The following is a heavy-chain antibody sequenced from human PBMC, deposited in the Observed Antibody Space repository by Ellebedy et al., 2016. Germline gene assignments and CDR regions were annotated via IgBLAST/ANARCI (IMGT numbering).Heavy chain of an antibody. J-gene: IGHJ4*02. CDR1: GFTFSSYG. Sequence: GGSLRLSCAASGFTFSSYGMHWVRQAPGKGLDWVAVISSDGTTIYYADSVKGRFTISRDNSKNTLYLQMNSLRAEDTAVYYCAKDHPSPIVVVVAAPFDYWGQGTLVTVSS. V-gene: IGHV3-33*05. CDR3: AKDHPSPIVVVVAAPFDY. D-gene: IGHD2-15*01. CDR2: ISSDGTTI.